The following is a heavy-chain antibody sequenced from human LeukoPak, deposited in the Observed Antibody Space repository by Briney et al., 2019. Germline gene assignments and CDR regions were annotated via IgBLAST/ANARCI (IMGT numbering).Heavy chain of an antibody. Sequence: GGSLRLSCVASGFSFSSYAMTWVRQAPGKGLEWVAVMSYDGSNRYYADSVKGRFTISRDNSKNTLYLQMNSLRAEDTAVYYCAKDRYYYGSGSSMPADYWGQGTLVTVSS. D-gene: IGHD3-10*01. CDR1: GFSFSSYA. V-gene: IGHV3-30*18. J-gene: IGHJ4*02. CDR2: MSYDGSNR. CDR3: AKDRYYYGSGSSMPADY.